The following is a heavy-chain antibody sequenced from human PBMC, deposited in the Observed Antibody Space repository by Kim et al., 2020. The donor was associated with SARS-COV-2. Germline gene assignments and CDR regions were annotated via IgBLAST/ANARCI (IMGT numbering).Heavy chain of an antibody. Sequence: ASVKVSCKVSGYTLTELSMHWVRQAPGKGLEWMGGFDPEDGETIYAQKFQGRVTMTEDTSTDTAYMELSSLRSEDTAVYYCATETMVRGASSNFDYWGQGTLVTVSS. CDR3: ATETMVRGASSNFDY. V-gene: IGHV1-24*01. J-gene: IGHJ4*02. CDR2: FDPEDGET. CDR1: GYTLTELS. D-gene: IGHD3-10*01.